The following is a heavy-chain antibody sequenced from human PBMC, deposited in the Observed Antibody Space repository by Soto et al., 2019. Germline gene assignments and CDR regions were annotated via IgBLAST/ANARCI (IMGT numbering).Heavy chain of an antibody. CDR3: ARDIAVAANYRYIMDV. J-gene: IGHJ6*02. CDR2: ISAYNGNT. V-gene: IGHV1-18*01. Sequence: ASVKVSCKASGYTFTSYGISWVRQAPGQGLEWMGWISAYNGNTNYAQKLQGRVTMTTDTSTSTAYMELRSLRSDDTAVYYCARDIAVAANYRYIMDVWGQGTTVTVSS. D-gene: IGHD6-19*01. CDR1: GYTFTSYG.